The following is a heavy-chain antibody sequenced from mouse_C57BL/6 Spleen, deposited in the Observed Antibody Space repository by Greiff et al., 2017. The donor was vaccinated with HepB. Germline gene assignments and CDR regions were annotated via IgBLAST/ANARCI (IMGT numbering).Heavy chain of an antibody. V-gene: IGHV3-1*01. Sequence: ESGPGMVKPSQSLSLTCTVTGYSITSGYDWHWLRHFPGNKLEWMGYISYSGSTNYNPSLKSRISITHDTAKNHFFLTLNAVTTEDTATYDCARGSNYAWFAYWGQGTLVTVSA. CDR1: GYSITSGYD. D-gene: IGHD2-5*01. J-gene: IGHJ3*01. CDR2: ISYSGST. CDR3: ARGSNYAWFAY.